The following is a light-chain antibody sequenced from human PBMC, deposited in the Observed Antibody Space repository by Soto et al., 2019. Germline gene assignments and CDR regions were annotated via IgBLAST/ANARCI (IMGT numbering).Light chain of an antibody. V-gene: IGLV2-14*01. Sequence: QSALTQPASVSGSPGQSITISCTGTSSDVGGYNYVSWYQQDPGKAPNLMIYDVNNRPSGVSNRFSGSKSGNTASLTISGLQAEDEAYYYCSSYTSSSTLAVFGGGTKLTVL. CDR1: SSDVGGYNY. CDR2: DVN. J-gene: IGLJ2*01. CDR3: SSYTSSSTLAV.